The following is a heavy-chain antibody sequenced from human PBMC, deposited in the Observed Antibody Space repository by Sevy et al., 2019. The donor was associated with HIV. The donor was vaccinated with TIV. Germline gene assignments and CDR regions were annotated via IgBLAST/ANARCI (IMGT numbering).Heavy chain of an antibody. J-gene: IGHJ4*02. CDR3: ARVFISGGFDY. Sequence: GGSLRLSCAASGFTFSSYAMHWVRQAPGKGLEWVAVISYDGSNKYYADSVKGRFTISRDNSKNTLYLQMNSLRAEDTAVYYCARVFISGGFDYWGKGTLVTVS. D-gene: IGHD1-26*01. CDR2: ISYDGSNK. CDR1: GFTFSSYA. V-gene: IGHV3-30*04.